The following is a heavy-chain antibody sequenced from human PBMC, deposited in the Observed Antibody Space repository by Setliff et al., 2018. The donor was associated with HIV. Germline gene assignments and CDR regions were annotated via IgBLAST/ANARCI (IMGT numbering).Heavy chain of an antibody. D-gene: IGHD6-13*01. V-gene: IGHV3-48*04. CDR1: GFTFSSYS. CDR2: ISSSSSTI. J-gene: IGHJ6*02. Sequence: PGGSLRLSCAASGFTFSSYSMNWVRQAPGKGLEWVSYISSSSSTIYYADSVKGRFTIPRDNAKNSLYLQMNSLRGEDTAVYYCAREYSSSWTSYYYYGMDVWGQGTTVTV. CDR3: AREYSSSWTSYYYYGMDV.